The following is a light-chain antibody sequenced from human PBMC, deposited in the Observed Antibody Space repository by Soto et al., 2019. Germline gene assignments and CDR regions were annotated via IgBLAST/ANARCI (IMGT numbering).Light chain of an antibody. J-gene: IGLJ1*01. CDR2: EVT. CDR1: SSDIGTYDY. Sequence: QSALAQPASVSGSPGQSITISCTGTSSDIGTYDYVSWYQQHPGKAPKLMIYEVTNLPSGVSNRFSDSKSGNTASLTISGLQAEDEADYYCSSYSSASSRVFGTGTKVTVL. V-gene: IGLV2-14*01. CDR3: SSYSSASSRV.